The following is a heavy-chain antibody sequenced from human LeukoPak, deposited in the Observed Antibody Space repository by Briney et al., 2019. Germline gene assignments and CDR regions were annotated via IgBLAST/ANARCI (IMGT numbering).Heavy chain of an antibody. D-gene: IGHD2-21*02. CDR1: GFSFDTYA. Sequence: GGSLRPSCVASGFSFDTYAMSWVRQPPGKGLEWVSGISDTGRKRHYTDSVKGRFTISRDNSKNTLHLQMNSLRAEDTALYFCAKDHDNGDYYYYFDSWGQGTLVTVSS. CDR3: AKDHDNGDYYYYFDS. V-gene: IGHV3-23*01. CDR2: ISDTGRKR. J-gene: IGHJ4*02.